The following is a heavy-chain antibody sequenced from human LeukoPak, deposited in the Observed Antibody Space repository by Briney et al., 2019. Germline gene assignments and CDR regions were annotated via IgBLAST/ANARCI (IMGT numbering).Heavy chain of an antibody. Sequence: GGSLRLSCAASGFTFDDYAMHWVRQAPGKGLEGVSLISGDGGSTYYADSVKGRFTISRDNSKNSLYLQMNSLRTEDTALYYCAKVGSSSWRGIYYYYGMDVWGQGTTVTVS. CDR3: AKVGSSSWRGIYYYYGMDV. D-gene: IGHD6-13*01. V-gene: IGHV3-43*02. J-gene: IGHJ6*02. CDR1: GFTFDDYA. CDR2: ISGDGGST.